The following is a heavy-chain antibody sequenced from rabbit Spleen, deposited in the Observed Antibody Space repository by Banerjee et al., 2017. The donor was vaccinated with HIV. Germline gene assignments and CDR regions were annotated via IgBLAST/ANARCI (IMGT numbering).Heavy chain of an antibody. D-gene: IGHD6-1*01. V-gene: IGHV1S45*01. CDR1: GFSFSDRDV. Sequence: QQQLVESGGGLVQPEGSLTLTCKASGFSFSDRDVMCWVRQAPGKGLEWIGCIYTGDGRTYYARWAKGRFTGSKTSSTTVTLQMTSLTAADTATYFCARDGTNGWNFNLWGPGTLVTVS. CDR3: ARDGTNGWNFNL. J-gene: IGHJ4*01. CDR2: IYTGDGRT.